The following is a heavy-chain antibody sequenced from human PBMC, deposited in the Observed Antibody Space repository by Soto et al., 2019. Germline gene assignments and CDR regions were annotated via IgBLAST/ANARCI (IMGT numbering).Heavy chain of an antibody. CDR1: GFTFTSSA. V-gene: IGHV1-58*01. J-gene: IGHJ6*02. Sequence: WASVKVSCKASGFTFTSSAVQWVRQARGQRLEWIGWIVVGSGNTNYAQKFQERVTITRDMSTSTAYMELSSLRSEDTAVYYCAADGSNYPYYYYYGMDVWGQGTTVTVSS. CDR2: IVVGSGNT. D-gene: IGHD4-4*01. CDR3: AADGSNYPYYYYYGMDV.